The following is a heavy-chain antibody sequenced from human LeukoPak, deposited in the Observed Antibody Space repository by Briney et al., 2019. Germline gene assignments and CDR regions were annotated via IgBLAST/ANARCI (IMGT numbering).Heavy chain of an antibody. CDR1: GGSISSYY. Sequence: SETLSLTCTVSGGSISSYYWSWIRQPPGKGLEWIGYIYYSGSTNYNPSLKSRVTISVDTSKNQFSLKLSSVTAADTAVYYCATEGYYDSSGYYYQHWGQGTLVTVSS. CDR3: ATEGYYDSSGYYYQH. D-gene: IGHD3-22*01. CDR2: IYYSGST. J-gene: IGHJ1*01. V-gene: IGHV4-59*01.